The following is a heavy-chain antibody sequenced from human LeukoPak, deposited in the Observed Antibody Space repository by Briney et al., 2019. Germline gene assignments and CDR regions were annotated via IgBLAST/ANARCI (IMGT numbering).Heavy chain of an antibody. V-gene: IGHV1-8*01. CDR2: MNPDSGNT. J-gene: IGHJ1*01. Sequence: ASVKVSCKASGYTFTSYDINWVRQATGQGLEWMGWMNPDSGNTGYAQKFQGRVTMTRNTSISTAYMELSSLRSKDTAVYYCAINDNSRRYFQYWGQGTLVTVSS. D-gene: IGHD1-26*01. CDR1: GYTFTSYD. CDR3: AINDNSRRYFQY.